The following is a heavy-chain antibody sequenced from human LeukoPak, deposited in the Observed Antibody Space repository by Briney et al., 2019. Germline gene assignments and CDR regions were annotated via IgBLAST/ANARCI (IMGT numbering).Heavy chain of an antibody. J-gene: IGHJ4*02. V-gene: IGHV4-34*01. D-gene: IGHD6-13*01. CDR2: INHSGST. CDR1: GGSFSGYY. CDR3: ARRHGNRWYVDY. Sequence: SETLSLTCAVYGGSFSGYYWSWIRQPPGKGLEWIGEINHSGSTNYNPSLKSRVTISVDTSKNQFSLKLSSVTAADTAVYYCARRHGNRWYVDYWGQGTLVTVSS.